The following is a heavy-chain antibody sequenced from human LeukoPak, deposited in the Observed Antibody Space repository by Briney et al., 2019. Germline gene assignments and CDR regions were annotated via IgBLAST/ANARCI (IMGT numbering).Heavy chain of an antibody. V-gene: IGHV1-46*01. D-gene: IGHD3-22*01. CDR2: INPSGGST. CDR3: ASALSSGSSTGAFDI. CDR1: GYTFTGYY. J-gene: IGHJ3*02. Sequence: GASVNVSCKASGYTFTGYYMHWVRQAPGQGVEWMGIINPSGGSTSYAQKFQGRVTMTRDMSTSTVYMELSSLTSEDTAVYYCASALSSGSSTGAFDIWGQGTMVTVSS.